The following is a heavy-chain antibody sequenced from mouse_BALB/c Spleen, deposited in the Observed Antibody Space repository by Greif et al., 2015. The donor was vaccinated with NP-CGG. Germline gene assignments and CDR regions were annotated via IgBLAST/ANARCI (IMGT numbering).Heavy chain of an antibody. J-gene: IGHJ4*01. CDR2: INPSNGGT. V-gene: IGHV1S81*02. CDR3: TRFYYGSSYYAMDY. D-gene: IGHD1-1*01. CDR1: GYTFTSYY. Sequence: SGAELVKPGASVKLSCKASGYTFTSYYMYWVKQRPGQGLEWIGEINPSNGGTNFNEKFKSKATLTVDKSSSTAYMQLSSLTSEDSAVYYCTRFYYGSSYYAMDYWGQGTSVTVSS.